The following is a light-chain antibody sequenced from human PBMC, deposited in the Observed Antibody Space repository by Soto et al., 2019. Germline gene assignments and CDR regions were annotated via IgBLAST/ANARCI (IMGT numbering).Light chain of an antibody. CDR2: EVN. Sequence: QSALTQPASASGSPGQSITISCTGTSSDVGVYDFVSWYQQHPGKAPKYLIYEVNNRPSGVSNRFSGSKSGNTASLTISGLQAEDEADYYCSSYTTGSTYVFGTGTKLTVL. CDR1: SSDVGVYDF. CDR3: SSYTTGSTYV. V-gene: IGLV2-14*01. J-gene: IGLJ1*01.